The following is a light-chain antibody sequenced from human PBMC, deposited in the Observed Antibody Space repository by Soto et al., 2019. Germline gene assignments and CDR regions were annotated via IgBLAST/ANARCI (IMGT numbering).Light chain of an antibody. V-gene: IGKV3-20*01. J-gene: IGKJ5*01. Sequence: EIVMTQSPVTLSVSPGERATLSCRASQRVSSNVAWYQQKPGQAPRLLIYGASTRATGIPARFSGSGSGTDFTLTISRLEPEDFAVYYCQQYGSSPITFGQGTRLEIK. CDR3: QQYGSSPIT. CDR1: QRVSSN. CDR2: GAS.